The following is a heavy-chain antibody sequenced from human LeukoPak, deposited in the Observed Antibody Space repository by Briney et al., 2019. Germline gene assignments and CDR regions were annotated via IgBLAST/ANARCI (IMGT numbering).Heavy chain of an antibody. Sequence: SETLSLTCAVYGGSFSGYYWSWIRQPPGKGLEWIGEINHSGSTNYNPSLKNRVTISVDTSKNQFSLKLSSVTAADTAVYYCARDKLGFDYWGQGTLVTVSS. CDR1: GGSFSGYY. CDR3: ARDKLGFDY. CDR2: INHSGST. V-gene: IGHV4-34*01. J-gene: IGHJ4*02. D-gene: IGHD4-23*01.